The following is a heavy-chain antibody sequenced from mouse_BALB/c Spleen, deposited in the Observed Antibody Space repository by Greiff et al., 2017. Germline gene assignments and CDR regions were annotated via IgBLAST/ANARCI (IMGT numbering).Heavy chain of an antibody. CDR1: GFTFSSFG. CDR3: ARGGTGDY. V-gene: IGHV5-17*02. J-gene: IGHJ2*01. Sequence: VQLKESGGGLVQPGGSRKLSCAASGFTFSSFGMHWVRQAPEKGLEWVAYISSGSSTIYYADTVKGRFTISRDNPKNTLFLQMTSLRSEDTAMYYCARGGTGDYWGQGTTLTVSS. CDR2: ISSGSSTI. D-gene: IGHD4-1*01.